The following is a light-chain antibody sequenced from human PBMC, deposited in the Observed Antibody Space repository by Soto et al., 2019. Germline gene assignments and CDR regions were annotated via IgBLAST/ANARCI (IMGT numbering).Light chain of an antibody. CDR2: GNS. J-gene: IGLJ2*01. CDR1: SSNIGAGYD. V-gene: IGLV1-40*01. CDR3: QSYDSSLSEVV. Sequence: QSVLTQPPSVSGAPGQRVTISCTGSSSNIGAGYDVHWYQQLPGTAPKLLIYGNSNRPSGVPDRFSGSKSGTSASLSITVLQAEDEADYYCQSYDSSLSEVVFGGGTMLTV.